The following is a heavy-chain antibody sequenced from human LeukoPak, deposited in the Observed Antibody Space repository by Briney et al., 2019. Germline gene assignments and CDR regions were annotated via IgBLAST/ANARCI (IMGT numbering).Heavy chain of an antibody. Sequence: SETLSLTCAVYGGSFSSYYWGWIRQPPGKGLEWIGSIYYSGSTYYNPSLKSRVTISVDTSKNQFSLKLSSVTAADTAVYYCARPQQSDSSGYYTDAFDIWGQGTMVTVSS. D-gene: IGHD3-22*01. CDR1: GGSFSSYY. V-gene: IGHV4-39*01. J-gene: IGHJ3*02. CDR2: IYYSGST. CDR3: ARPQQSDSSGYYTDAFDI.